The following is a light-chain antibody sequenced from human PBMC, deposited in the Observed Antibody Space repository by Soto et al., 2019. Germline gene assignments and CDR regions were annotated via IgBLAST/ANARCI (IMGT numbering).Light chain of an antibody. J-gene: IGLJ1*01. Sequence: QSVLTQPPSVSAAPGQKVTISCSGSSSNIGGNSVSWYQQLPGTAPKLLIYEVSNRPSGVSSRFSGSKSGNKASLTISGLQAEDEADYYCISYTGSSTSYVFGSGTKVTVL. CDR1: SSNIGGNS. CDR3: ISYTGSSTSYV. V-gene: IGLV2-14*01. CDR2: EVS.